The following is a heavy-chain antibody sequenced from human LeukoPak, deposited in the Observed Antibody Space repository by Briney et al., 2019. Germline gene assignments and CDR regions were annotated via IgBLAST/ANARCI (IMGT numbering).Heavy chain of an antibody. D-gene: IGHD4-11*01. CDR2: IDPNSGGT. Sequence: WASVKVSCKASGYTFTGNYMHWVRQAPGQRLEYMGYIDPNSGGTYYIQKFQGRVTMTRDMSINTAYVELSSLTSDDTAVYYCARGGGTVAPAPWVPFAYWGQGTLVTVSS. J-gene: IGHJ4*02. V-gene: IGHV1-2*02. CDR3: ARGGGTVAPAPWVPFAY. CDR1: GYTFTGNY.